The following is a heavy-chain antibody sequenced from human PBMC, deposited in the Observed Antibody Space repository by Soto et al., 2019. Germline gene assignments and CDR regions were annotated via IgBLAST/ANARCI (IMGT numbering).Heavy chain of an antibody. V-gene: IGHV3-23*01. CDR1: GFTFSSYA. Sequence: PGGSLRLSCAASGFTFSSYAMSWVRQAPGKGLEWVSAISGSGGSTYYADSVKGRFTISRDNSKNTLYLQMNSLRAEDTAVYYCAVKDAYCSSTSCYKAGGHYYYYMDVWGKGTTVTVSS. D-gene: IGHD2-2*02. CDR2: ISGSGGST. CDR3: AVKDAYCSSTSCYKAGGHYYYYMDV. J-gene: IGHJ6*03.